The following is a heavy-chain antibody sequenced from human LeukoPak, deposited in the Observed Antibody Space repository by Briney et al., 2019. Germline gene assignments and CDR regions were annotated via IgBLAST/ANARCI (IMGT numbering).Heavy chain of an antibody. D-gene: IGHD3-22*01. V-gene: IGHV1-46*01. CDR2: IYPGDGST. Sequence: ASVTVSCKASGYTFTSNYIHWVRQAPGQGLEWMGMIYPGDGSTSYAQKFQGRVTMTTDTSTSTAYMELRSLRSDDTAVYYCARGEGEPEYYYDSSGYYLPDYWGQGTLVTVSS. CDR3: ARGEGEPEYYYDSSGYYLPDY. CDR1: GYTFTSNY. J-gene: IGHJ4*02.